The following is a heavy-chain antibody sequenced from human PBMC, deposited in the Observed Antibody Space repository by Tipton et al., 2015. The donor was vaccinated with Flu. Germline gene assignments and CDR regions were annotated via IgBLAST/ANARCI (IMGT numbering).Heavy chain of an antibody. J-gene: IGHJ5*02. Sequence: TLSLTCSVSSDSINNYYWNWIRQPPGKGLEWIGYIHNSGSTNYNPSLKSRVTISVDTSKNQFSLELISVTAADTAVYYCARIQGGYYGSESYDTWGQGMLSPSPQ. CDR3: ARIQGGYYGSESYDT. V-gene: IGHV4-59*01. CDR1: SDSINNYY. D-gene: IGHD3-10*01. CDR2: IHNSGST.